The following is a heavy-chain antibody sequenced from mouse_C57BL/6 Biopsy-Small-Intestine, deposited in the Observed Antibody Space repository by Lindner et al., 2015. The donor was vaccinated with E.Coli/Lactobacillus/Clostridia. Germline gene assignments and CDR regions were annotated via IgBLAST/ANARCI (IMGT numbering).Heavy chain of an antibody. CDR1: GYLFTDYY. D-gene: IGHD1-1*01. Sequence: SVKVSCKAPGYLFTDYYIHWVRQAPGQGLEWMGWINPKTGATKVDQRFQGRVTLTRDTSTTTVYLDLSRLRSDDTAIYFCARDYDRYYGSGSYYFYYYAMDIWGHGTTVTVSS. CDR3: ARDYDRYYGSGSYYFYYYAMDI. J-gene: IGHJ4*01. CDR2: INPKTGAT. V-gene: IGHV1-84*02.